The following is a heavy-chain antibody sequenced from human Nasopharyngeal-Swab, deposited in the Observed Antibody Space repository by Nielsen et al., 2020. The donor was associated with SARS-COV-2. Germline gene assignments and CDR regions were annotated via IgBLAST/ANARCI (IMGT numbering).Heavy chain of an antibody. CDR2: ITTGSTTI. D-gene: IGHD6-13*01. CDR3: ASLYSSSWFLETVTHFES. J-gene: IGHJ4*02. V-gene: IGHV3-48*02. CDR1: GFTFSSYH. Sequence: GESLKISCAASGFTFSSYHMNWVRQAPGKGLEWISYITTGSTTIYYADSVKGRFTVSRDNAKNSLYLQMNSLRDEDTAVYYCASLYSSSWFLETVTHFESWCQGTLVTVSS.